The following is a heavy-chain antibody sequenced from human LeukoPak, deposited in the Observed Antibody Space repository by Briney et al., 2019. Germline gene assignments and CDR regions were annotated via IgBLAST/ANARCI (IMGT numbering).Heavy chain of an antibody. J-gene: IGHJ6*02. Sequence: GWSLRLSCAASGFTFSTYWMHWVSQVPGKGLVWVSRINNVGSSTTYADSVKGRFTISRDNAKNTLYLQMNSLRVEDTAVYYCARGLYYGMDVWGQGTTVTVSS. V-gene: IGHV3-74*01. CDR1: GFTFSTYW. CDR3: ARGLYYGMDV. CDR2: INNVGSST.